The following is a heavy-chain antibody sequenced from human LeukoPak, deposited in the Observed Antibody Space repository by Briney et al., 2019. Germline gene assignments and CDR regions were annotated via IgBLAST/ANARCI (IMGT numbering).Heavy chain of an antibody. CDR3: ARLSGISAFDI. J-gene: IGHJ3*02. D-gene: IGHD3-10*01. CDR1: GGSFSGYY. V-gene: IGHV4-34*01. Sequence: SETLSLTCAVYGGSFSGYYWSWLRQPPGKGLEWIGEINHSGSTSYNPSLKSRVTISVDTSKNQFSLKLSSVTAADTAVYYCARLSGISAFDIWGQGTMVTVSS. CDR2: INHSGST.